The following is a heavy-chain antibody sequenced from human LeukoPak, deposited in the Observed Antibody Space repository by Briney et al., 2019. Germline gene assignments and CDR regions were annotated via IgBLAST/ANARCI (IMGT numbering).Heavy chain of an antibody. V-gene: IGHV4-61*08. CDR2: ISDSGNT. CDR3: ARVGRGHFDY. CDR1: GGSISSGGYY. D-gene: IGHD3/OR15-3a*01. Sequence: SETLSLTCTVSGGSISSGGYYWSWIRPPPGKGLEWIGYISDSGNTNCNPSLESRVTISVDTSKNQFSLKLSSVTAADTAVYYCARVGRGHFDYWGQGTLVTVSS. J-gene: IGHJ4*02.